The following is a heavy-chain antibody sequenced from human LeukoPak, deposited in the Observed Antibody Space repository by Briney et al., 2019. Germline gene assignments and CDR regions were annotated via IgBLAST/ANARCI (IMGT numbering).Heavy chain of an antibody. CDR2: MSSSDDGR. D-gene: IGHD2-15*01. CDR1: GFTFSSYA. CDR3: AKAPVTSCRGAFCYPFDY. Sequence: GGSLRLSCPVSGFTFSSYAMSWVRQAPGKGLEWVSAMSSSDDGRYYAASVRGRFTVSRDTSRSTLYLQMNSLRAEDAAVYYCAKAPVTSCRGAFCYPFDYWGQGTLVTVSS. J-gene: IGHJ4*02. V-gene: IGHV3-23*01.